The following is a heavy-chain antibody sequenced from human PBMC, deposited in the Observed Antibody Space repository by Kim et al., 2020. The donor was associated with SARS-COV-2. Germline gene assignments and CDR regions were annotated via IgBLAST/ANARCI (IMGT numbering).Heavy chain of an antibody. D-gene: IGHD4-17*01. CDR1: GFTFSSYA. Sequence: GGSLRLSCAASGFTFSSYAMSWVRQAPGKGLEWVSAISGSGGSTYYADSVKGRFTISRDNSKNTLYLQMNSLRAEDTAVYYCAKDGPNDYGDYVGWFDPWGQGTLVTVSS. V-gene: IGHV3-23*01. CDR2: ISGSGGST. J-gene: IGHJ5*02. CDR3: AKDGPNDYGDYVGWFDP.